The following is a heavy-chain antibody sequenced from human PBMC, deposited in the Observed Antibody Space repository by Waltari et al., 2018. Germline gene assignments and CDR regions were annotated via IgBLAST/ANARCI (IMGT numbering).Heavy chain of an antibody. CDR1: ARSFSIYP. J-gene: IGHJ4*02. D-gene: IGHD3-22*01. V-gene: IGHV3-21*01. Sequence: EVQLAGSGGGRVKPGGSLRLSCAASARSFSIYPRHWARQAPGKGLEWVSSISGGSNNEYYADAVKGRFTITRDNVKNSLYLQMNSLRAEDTAVYYCAREWGVMIGTAGFYFDYWAQGTLVTVSS. CDR3: AREWGVMIGTAGFYFDY. CDR2: ISGGSNNE.